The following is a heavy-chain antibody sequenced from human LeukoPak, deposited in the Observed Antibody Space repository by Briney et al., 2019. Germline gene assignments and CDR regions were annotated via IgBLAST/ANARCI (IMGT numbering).Heavy chain of an antibody. CDR3: ARGRRGYSYGIYYYYYMDV. Sequence: KPSETLSLTCAVYGGSFSGYYWSWIRQPPGKGLEWIGEINHSGSTNYNPSLKSRVTISVDTSKNQFSLKLSSVTAADTAVYYCARGRRGYSYGIYYYYYMDVWGKGTTVTVSS. D-gene: IGHD5-18*01. CDR1: GGSFSGYY. V-gene: IGHV4-34*01. J-gene: IGHJ6*03. CDR2: INHSGST.